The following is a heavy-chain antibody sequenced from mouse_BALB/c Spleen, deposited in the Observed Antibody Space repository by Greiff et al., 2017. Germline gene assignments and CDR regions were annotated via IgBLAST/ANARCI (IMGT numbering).Heavy chain of an antibody. CDR1: GFTFSNYW. D-gene: IGHD2-14*01. J-gene: IGHJ2*01. CDR2: IRLKSNNYAT. V-gene: IGHV6-6*02. CDR3: TRQAFYYRYAPFDY. Sequence: EVKLEESGGGLVQPGGSMKLSCVASGFTFSNYWMNWVRQSPEKGLEWVAEIRLKSNNYATHYAESVKGRFTISRDDSKSSVYLQMNNLRAEDTGIYYCTRQAFYYRYAPFDYWGQGTTLTVSS.